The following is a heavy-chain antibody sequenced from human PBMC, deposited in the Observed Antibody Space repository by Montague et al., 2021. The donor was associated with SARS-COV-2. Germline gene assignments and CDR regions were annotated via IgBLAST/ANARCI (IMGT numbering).Heavy chain of an antibody. V-gene: IGHV4-34*01. J-gene: IGHJ4*02. CDR2: INLSGST. Sequence: SETLSLTCGVSGGSLSGYHWSWIRQPPGKGLEWIGEINLSGSTNYNPSLKSRVIISLDTSKNQFSLKLSSVTAADTAVYYCARGLIDITMMVVVFTGASLYFDYWGQGILVTVSS. CDR3: ARGLIDITMMVVVFTGASLYFDY. CDR1: GGSLSGYH. D-gene: IGHD3-22*01.